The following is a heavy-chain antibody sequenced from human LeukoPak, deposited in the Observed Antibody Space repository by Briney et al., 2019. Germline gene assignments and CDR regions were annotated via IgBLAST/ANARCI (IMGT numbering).Heavy chain of an antibody. D-gene: IGHD3-16*01. CDR1: DDSISDYY. CDR3: TRGAGWLIDY. Sequence: SEALSLTCTVSDDSISDYYRGWIRQPPGKGLEWIGYFHNSGTSTYNPSLKSRVTMSADTSKNQFSLKLNSLTTADTAVYYCTRGAGWLIDYWGQGILVTVPS. J-gene: IGHJ4*02. V-gene: IGHV4-59*01. CDR2: FHNSGTS.